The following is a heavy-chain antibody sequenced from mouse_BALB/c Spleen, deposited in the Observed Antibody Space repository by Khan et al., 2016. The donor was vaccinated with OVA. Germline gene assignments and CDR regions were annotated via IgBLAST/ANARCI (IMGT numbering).Heavy chain of an antibody. CDR3: ARDTTDTHY. V-gene: IGHV2-9*02. D-gene: IGHD1-2*01. J-gene: IGHJ3*01. Sequence: QVQLKESGPGLVAPSQSLSITCTVSGFSLTSYGVHWVRQPPGKGLEWLGIIWAGGSPNYNSALMSSLSISKDNSKSQVFLKMNSLQTDDTAMYYWARDTTDTHYWGQGTLVTVSA. CDR1: GFSLTSYG. CDR2: IWAGGSP.